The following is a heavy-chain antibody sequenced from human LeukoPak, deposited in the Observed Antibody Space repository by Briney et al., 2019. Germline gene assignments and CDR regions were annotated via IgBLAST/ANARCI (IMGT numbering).Heavy chain of an antibody. CDR2: ISSSSSYI. Sequence: GGSLRLSCAASGFIVSSSYMSWVRQAPGKGLEWVSSISSSSSYIYYADSVKGRFTISRDNAKNSLYLQMNSLRAEDTAVYYCARQGGDYYGSGSYFDDYWGQGTLVTVSS. V-gene: IGHV3-21*01. J-gene: IGHJ4*02. D-gene: IGHD3-10*01. CDR3: ARQGGDYYGSGSYFDDY. CDR1: GFIVSSSY.